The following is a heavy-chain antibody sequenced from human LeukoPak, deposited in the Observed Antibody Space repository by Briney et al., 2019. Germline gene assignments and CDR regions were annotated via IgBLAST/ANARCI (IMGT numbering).Heavy chain of an antibody. V-gene: IGHV3-23*01. CDR3: AKGAYDYIEIGYFDS. D-gene: IGHD5-12*01. CDR1: GFTSINYA. Sequence: PGVSLRLSCAASGFTSINYAMNWVRQAPGKGLEWVSVLIGSSGSTDYADSVKGRFTISRDNSKNTLFLQMNSLRAEDTAIYYCAKGAYDYIEIGYFDSWGQGTLVTVSS. CDR2: LIGSSGST. J-gene: IGHJ4*03.